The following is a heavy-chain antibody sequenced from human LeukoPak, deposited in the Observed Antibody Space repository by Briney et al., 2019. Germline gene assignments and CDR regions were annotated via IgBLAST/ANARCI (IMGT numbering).Heavy chain of an antibody. CDR3: ALSARGYYYGMDV. CDR2: INPSGGST. CDR1: GYTFTSYY. D-gene: IGHD1-26*01. V-gene: IGHV1-46*01. J-gene: IGHJ6*02. Sequence: ASVKVSCKASGYTFTSYYMHWVRQAPGQGLEWMGIINPSGGSTSYAQKFQGRVTMTRDTSTSTVYMELSSLRSEDTAVYYCALSARGYYYGMDVWGQGTTVTVSS.